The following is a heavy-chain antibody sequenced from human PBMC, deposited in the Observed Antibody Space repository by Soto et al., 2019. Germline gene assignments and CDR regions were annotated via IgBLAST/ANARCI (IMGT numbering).Heavy chain of an antibody. CDR1: GFTFSNAW. CDR2: IKSKTDGGTT. D-gene: IGHD3-16*02. Sequence: GGSLRLSCAASGFTFSNAWMSWVRQAPGKGLEWVGRIKSKTDGGTTDYAAPVKGRFTISRDDSKNTLYLQMNSLKTEDTAVYYCTTDRGYDYIWGSYRTDYWGQGTLVTVSS. V-gene: IGHV3-15*01. CDR3: TTDRGYDYIWGSYRTDY. J-gene: IGHJ4*02.